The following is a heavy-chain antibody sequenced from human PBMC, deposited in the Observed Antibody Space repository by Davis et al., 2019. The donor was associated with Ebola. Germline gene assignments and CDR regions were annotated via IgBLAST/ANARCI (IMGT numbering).Heavy chain of an antibody. D-gene: IGHD2-21*02. V-gene: IGHV4-61*01. CDR3: ARGKRSIVVVTANYYYYGMDV. CDR1: GGSVSSGSYY. J-gene: IGHJ6*02. CDR2: IYYSGST. Sequence: SETLSLTCTVSGGSVSSGSYYWRWIRQPPEKGLEWVGYIYYSGSTNCNPSLKSRVTISVDTSKNQFSLKLSSVTATDTAVYYCARGKRSIVVVTANYYYYGMDVWGQGTTVTVSS.